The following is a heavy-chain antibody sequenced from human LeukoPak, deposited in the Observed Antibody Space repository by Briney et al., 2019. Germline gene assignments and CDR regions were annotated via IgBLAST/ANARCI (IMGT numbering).Heavy chain of an antibody. V-gene: IGHV3-21*01. J-gene: IGHJ4*02. CDR2: ISSSSNYI. CDR3: ASELYYYSSGSYNRLDY. CDR1: GFTCSSYS. D-gene: IGHD3-10*01. Sequence: GGSLRLSCAASGFTCSSYSMNWVRQAPGKGLEWVSSISSSSNYIYYADSVKGRFTISRDNAKNSLYLQMNSLRAEDTAVYYCASELYYYSSGSYNRLDYWGQGTLVTVSS.